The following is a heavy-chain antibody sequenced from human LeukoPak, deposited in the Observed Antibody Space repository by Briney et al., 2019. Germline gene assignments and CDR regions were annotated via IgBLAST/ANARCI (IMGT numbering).Heavy chain of an antibody. CDR3: VAIAPNSSGDY. Sequence: GGSLRLSCAASGFTFSSYWMSWVRQAPGKGREWVANIKQDGSEKNYVDSVKGRFTISRDNAKNSLYLQMNSLRAEDTAVYYCVAIAPNSSGDYWGQGTLVTVSS. CDR2: IKQDGSEK. J-gene: IGHJ4*02. CDR1: GFTFSSYW. V-gene: IGHV3-7*01. D-gene: IGHD6-19*01.